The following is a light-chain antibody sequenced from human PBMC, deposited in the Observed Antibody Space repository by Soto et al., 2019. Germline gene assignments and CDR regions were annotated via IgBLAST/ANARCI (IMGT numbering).Light chain of an antibody. CDR2: GVP. Sequence: EIVLTQSPGTLSLSPGERATLSCRASQSVSSSYLAWYQQKPGQALSLLIYGVPSRATGIPDRFSGSGSGTDFHLNISRLEPEDFAVYYCQQYGRSLETFGQGNKVEIK. V-gene: IGKV3-20*01. CDR3: QQYGRSLET. CDR1: QSVSSSY. J-gene: IGKJ1*01.